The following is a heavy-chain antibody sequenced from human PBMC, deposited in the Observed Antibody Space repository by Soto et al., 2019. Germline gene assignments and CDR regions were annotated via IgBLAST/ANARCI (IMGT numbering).Heavy chain of an antibody. CDR2: ISSDSRTI. J-gene: IGHJ6*02. CDR1: GFSLSDYA. V-gene: IGHV3-48*04. CDR3: ARIKLVEWFFINVDVYDMDV. Sequence: PGGSLRLSCVASGFSLSDYAVNWVRQAPGKGLEWVSFISSDSRTIYYADSVEGRFTVSRDNVRNSVSLQMDSLRGEDAAVYYCARIKLVEWFFINVDVYDMDVWGQGTPVTVSS. D-gene: IGHD3-3*01.